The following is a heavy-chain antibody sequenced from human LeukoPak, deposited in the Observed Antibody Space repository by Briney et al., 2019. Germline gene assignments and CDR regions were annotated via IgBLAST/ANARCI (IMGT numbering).Heavy chain of an antibody. V-gene: IGHV1-2*02. CDR3: ARDGRYGYMDV. D-gene: IGHD1-26*01. CDR2: INPNSGGT. CDR1: GYTFTGYY. Sequence: ASVKVSCKASGYTFTGYYMHWVRQAPGQGLGRMGWINPNSGGTNYAQKFQGRVTMTRETSISTAYMELSRRRSDDTGVYYCARDGRYGYMDVWGKGTTVTVSS. J-gene: IGHJ6*03.